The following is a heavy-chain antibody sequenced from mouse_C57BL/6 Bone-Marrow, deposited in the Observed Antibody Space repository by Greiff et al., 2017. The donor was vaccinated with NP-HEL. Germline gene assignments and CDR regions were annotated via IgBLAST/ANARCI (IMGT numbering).Heavy chain of an antibody. CDR3: ARNPPITWYFDV. CDR2: IWSGGST. D-gene: IGHD1-1*01. CDR1: GFSLTSYG. J-gene: IGHJ1*03. Sequence: QVQLQQSGPGLVQPSQSLSITCTVSGFSLTSYGVHWVRQSPGKGLEWLGVIWSGGSTYYNAAFISRLSISKNNSKSQVFFQMNSRQADDTAIYSCARNPPITWYFDVWGTGTTVTVSS. V-gene: IGHV2-2*01.